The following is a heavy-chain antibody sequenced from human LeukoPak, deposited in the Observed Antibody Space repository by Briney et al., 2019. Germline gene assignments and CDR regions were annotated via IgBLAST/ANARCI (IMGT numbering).Heavy chain of an antibody. CDR3: ARDPPQRRVDY. CDR2: IYYSGST. D-gene: IGHD5-18*01. CDR1: GGSISSSSYY. J-gene: IGHJ4*02. Sequence: PSETLSLTCTVSGGSISSSSYYWGWIRQPPGKGLEWIGSIYYSGSTYYNPSLKSRVTISVDTSKNQFSLKLSSVTAADTAVYYCARDPPQRRVDYWGQGTLVTVSS. V-gene: IGHV4-39*07.